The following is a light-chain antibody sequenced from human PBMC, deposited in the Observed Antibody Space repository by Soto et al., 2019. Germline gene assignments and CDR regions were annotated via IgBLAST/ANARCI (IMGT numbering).Light chain of an antibody. CDR3: QQYNNWPRT. V-gene: IGKV3-15*01. CDR2: GAS. J-gene: IGKJ1*01. CDR1: QSVSNN. Sequence: EIVMTQSPGTLSVPPGERATLSCRASQSVSNNLAWYQHKPGQAPRILIFGASTRATGIPDRFGGSGSGTEFTLTISSLQSEDFAVYYCQQYNNWPRTFGQGTKVEIK.